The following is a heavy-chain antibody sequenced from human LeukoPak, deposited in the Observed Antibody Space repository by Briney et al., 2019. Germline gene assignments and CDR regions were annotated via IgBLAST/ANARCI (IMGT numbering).Heavy chain of an antibody. CDR1: GFTFSSYA. Sequence: GGSLRLSCAASGFTFSSYAMHWVRQAPGKGLEWVAVISYDGSNKYYADSVKGRFTISRDNSKNTLYLQMNSLRAEDTAVYYCAREGCGGDCRGAFDIWGQGTVVTVSS. V-gene: IGHV3-30-3*01. CDR3: AREGCGGDCRGAFDI. D-gene: IGHD2-21*02. J-gene: IGHJ3*02. CDR2: ISYDGSNK.